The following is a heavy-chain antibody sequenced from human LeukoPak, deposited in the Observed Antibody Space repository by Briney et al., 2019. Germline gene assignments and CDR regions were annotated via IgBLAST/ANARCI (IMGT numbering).Heavy chain of an antibody. CDR1: GATFSSYA. Sequence: GASFEGSCKASGATFSSYAISWVRQAPGQGLEWMGRIIPILGIANYAQKFQGRVTITADKSTSTAYMELSSLRSEDTAVYYCARGLRRYYGEYGMDVWGQGTTVTVSS. CDR3: ARGLRRYYGEYGMDV. D-gene: IGHD3-10*01. CDR2: IIPILGIA. J-gene: IGHJ6*02. V-gene: IGHV1-69*04.